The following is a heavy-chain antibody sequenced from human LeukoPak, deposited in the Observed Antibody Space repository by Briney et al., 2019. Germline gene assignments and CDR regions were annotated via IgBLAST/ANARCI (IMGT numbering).Heavy chain of an antibody. Sequence: SETLSLTCAVYGGSFSGYYWSWIRQPPGKGLEWIGEINHSGSTNYNPSLKSRVTISVDTSKNLFSLKLSSVTAADTAVYYCARGVPVLRYFDWLSSPAKNYALDYWGQGTLVTVSS. V-gene: IGHV4-34*01. CDR2: INHSGST. D-gene: IGHD3-9*01. J-gene: IGHJ4*02. CDR3: ARGVPVLRYFDWLSSPAKNYALDY. CDR1: GGSFSGYY.